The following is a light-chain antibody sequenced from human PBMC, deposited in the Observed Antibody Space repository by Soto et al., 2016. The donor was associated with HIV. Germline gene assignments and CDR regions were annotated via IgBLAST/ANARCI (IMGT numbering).Light chain of an antibody. Sequence: DIQMTQSPSSLSASVGDRVTITCRASQSITDYLNWYQQKPGKAPKLLIYAASSLQSGVPSRFHGSGSGTQFTLTISSLQPDDFAAYYCQQSYSTPYTFGQGTKVEIK. CDR3: QQSYSTPYT. CDR1: QSITDY. CDR2: AAS. J-gene: IGKJ2*01. V-gene: IGKV1-39*01.